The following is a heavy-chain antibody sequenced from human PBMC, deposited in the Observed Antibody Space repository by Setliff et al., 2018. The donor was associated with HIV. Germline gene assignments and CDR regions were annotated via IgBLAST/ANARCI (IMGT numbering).Heavy chain of an antibody. V-gene: IGHV4-34*01. D-gene: IGHD3-10*01. Sequence: TLSLTCAVYGPSFTGYYWNWIRQLPGKAFEWIGEINHSGVTYYNTSFKSRVNISLDLSKNQFSLRLTGLSGADTATYFCAAKPMIRGRPFAFWGQPTLVTVSS. CDR1: GPSFTGYY. J-gene: IGHJ4*02. CDR2: INHSGVT. CDR3: AAKPMIRGRPFAF.